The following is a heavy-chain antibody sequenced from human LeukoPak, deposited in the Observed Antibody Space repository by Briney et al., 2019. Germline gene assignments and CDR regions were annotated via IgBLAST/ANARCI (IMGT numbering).Heavy chain of an antibody. Sequence: GGSLRLSCAASGFTVSSNYMSWVRQAPGKGLEWVSVIYSGGSTYYADSVKGRFTISRDNSKNTLYLQMNSLRAEDTAVYYCARDSGSYGSGRGESSAPPDYWGQGTLVTVSS. D-gene: IGHD3-10*01. V-gene: IGHV3-53*01. CDR3: ARDSGSYGSGRGESSAPPDY. CDR1: GFTVSSNY. CDR2: IYSGGST. J-gene: IGHJ4*02.